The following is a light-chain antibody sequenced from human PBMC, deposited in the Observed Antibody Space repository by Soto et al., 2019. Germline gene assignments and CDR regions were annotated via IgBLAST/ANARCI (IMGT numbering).Light chain of an antibody. CDR1: NSNIGSNT. CDR3: AAWDDSLNGRV. V-gene: IGLV1-44*01. CDR2: YDN. J-gene: IGLJ1*01. Sequence: QSALTQPPSASGTPGQRVTISCSGSNSNIGSNTVNWYQQLPGTAPKLLIYYDNLRPSGVPDRISGSKSGTSASLAISGLQSDDEADYYSAAWDDSLNGRVFGTGT.